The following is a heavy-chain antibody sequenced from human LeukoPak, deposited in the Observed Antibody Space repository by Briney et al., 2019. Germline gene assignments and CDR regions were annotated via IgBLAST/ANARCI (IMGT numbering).Heavy chain of an antibody. V-gene: IGHV4-34*01. D-gene: IGHD3-3*01. CDR2: INHSGST. Sequence: PSETLSLTCTVSGGSISSHYWSWIRQPPGKGLEWIGEINHSGSTNYNPSLKSRVTISVDTSKNQFSLKLSSVTAADTAVYYCARDYDFWSGIRGYFDYWGQGTLVTVSS. CDR3: ARDYDFWSGIRGYFDY. CDR1: GGSISSHY. J-gene: IGHJ4*02.